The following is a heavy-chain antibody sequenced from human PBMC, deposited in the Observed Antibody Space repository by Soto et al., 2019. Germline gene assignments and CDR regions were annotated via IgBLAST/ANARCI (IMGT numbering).Heavy chain of an antibody. J-gene: IGHJ3*02. D-gene: IGHD2-15*01. CDR1: GGSISSGGYS. V-gene: IGHV4-31*03. CDR2: IYYSGST. Sequence: QVQLQESGPGLVKPSQTLSLTCTVSGGSISSGGYSWTWIRQHPGKGLEWIGYIYYSGSTYYKPSLKRRVDISVDTFKNQLSLKLSSVTAADTAVYYCAGASRWQPGAFDIWGQGTTVTVSS. CDR3: AGASRWQPGAFDI.